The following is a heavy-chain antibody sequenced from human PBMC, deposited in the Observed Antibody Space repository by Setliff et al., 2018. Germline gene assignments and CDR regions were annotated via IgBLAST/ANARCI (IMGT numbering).Heavy chain of an antibody. Sequence: SVKVSCKASGGTFSSYAISWVRQAPGRGLEWMGGIIPILGIANYAQKFQGRVTVTADKSTSTAYMELSSLRSEDTAVYYCARAYYGTVNGYSSYYGLDVWGQGTTVTVSS. CDR1: GGTFSSYA. CDR3: ARAYYGTVNGYSSYYGLDV. CDR2: IIPILGIA. V-gene: IGHV1-69*10. D-gene: IGHD3-9*01. J-gene: IGHJ6*02.